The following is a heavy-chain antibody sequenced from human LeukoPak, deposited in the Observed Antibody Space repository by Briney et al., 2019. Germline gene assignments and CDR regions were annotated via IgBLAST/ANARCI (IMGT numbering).Heavy chain of an antibody. CDR2: IYSGGDT. V-gene: IGHV3-66*01. J-gene: IGHJ4*02. CDR1: GFTVSHNY. Sequence: PGGSLRLSCAASGFTVSHNYMSWVRQAPGKGLEGGSAIYSGGDTYYSDSVKGRFTISRDNSENTLFLRMNSLRAEDTGLYYCARAPSGWYFDSWGQGTLVTVSS. D-gene: IGHD6-19*01. CDR3: ARAPSGWYFDS.